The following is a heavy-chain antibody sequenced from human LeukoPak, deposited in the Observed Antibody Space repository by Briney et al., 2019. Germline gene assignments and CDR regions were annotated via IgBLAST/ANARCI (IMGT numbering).Heavy chain of an antibody. Sequence: GGSLRLSCAASGFTFGDYCMSWIRQAPGKGLEWVSYISSSGSTIFYADSVKGRFTISRDNAKNSLSLQVNSLRAEDTAVYYCARVVYCSGGSCHIFAFDIWGQGTMVTVSS. CDR3: ARVVYCSGGSCHIFAFDI. D-gene: IGHD2-15*01. V-gene: IGHV3-11*01. CDR2: ISSSGSTI. J-gene: IGHJ3*02. CDR1: GFTFGDYC.